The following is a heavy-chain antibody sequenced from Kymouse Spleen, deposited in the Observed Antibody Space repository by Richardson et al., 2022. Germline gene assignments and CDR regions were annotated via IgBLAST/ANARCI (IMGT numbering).Heavy chain of an antibody. Sequence: EVQLVESGGGLVQPGGSLRLSCAASGFTFSSYDMHWVRQATGKGLEWVSAIGTAGDTYYPGSVKGRFTISRENAKNSLYLQMNSLRAGDTAVYYCARDGGVGATKGFFDYWGQGTLVTVSS. D-gene: IGHD1-26*01. CDR3: ARDGGVGATKGFFDY. J-gene: IGHJ4*02. CDR1: GFTFSSYD. CDR2: IGTAGDT. V-gene: IGHV3-13*01.